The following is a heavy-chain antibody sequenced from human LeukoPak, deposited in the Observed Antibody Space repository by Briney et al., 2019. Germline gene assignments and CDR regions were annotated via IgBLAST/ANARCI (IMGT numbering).Heavy chain of an antibody. J-gene: IGHJ5*02. CDR2: ISAYNGNT. CDR1: GYTFTSYG. V-gene: IGHV1-18*01. Sequence: ASVKVSCKASGYTFTSYGISWVRQAPGQGLEWMGWISAYNGNTNYAQKLQGRVTMTTDTSTSTAYMELRSLRSDDTAVYYCARDNAGSDFWSGYYYNWFGPWGQGTLVTVSS. D-gene: IGHD3-3*01. CDR3: ARDNAGSDFWSGYYYNWFGP.